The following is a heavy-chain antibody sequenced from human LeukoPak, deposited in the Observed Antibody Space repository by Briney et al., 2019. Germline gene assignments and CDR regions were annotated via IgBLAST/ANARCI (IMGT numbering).Heavy chain of an antibody. J-gene: IGHJ4*02. D-gene: IGHD2-2*02. CDR2: ISSSGSSI. Sequence: PGGSLRLSCAASGFTFSAYYMSWIRQARGKGLEWISYISSSGSSIYYADSVKGRFTISRDNSKNTLYLQMNSLRAEDTAVYYCARDIHDCSSTSCYTDYWGQGTLVTVSS. V-gene: IGHV3-11*04. CDR3: ARDIHDCSSTSCYTDY. CDR1: GFTFSAYY.